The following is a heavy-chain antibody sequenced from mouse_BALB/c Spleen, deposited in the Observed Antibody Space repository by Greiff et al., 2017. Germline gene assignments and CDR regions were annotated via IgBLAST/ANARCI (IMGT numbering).Heavy chain of an antibody. D-gene: IGHD1-1*01. CDR1: GFTFSSFG. Sequence: DVHLVESGGGLVQPGGSRKLSCAASGFTFSSFGMHWVRQAPEKGLEWVAYISSGSSTIYYADTVKGRFTISRDNPKNTLFLQMTSLRSEDTAMYYCARSYYYYGSSYYAMDYWGQGTSVTVSS. J-gene: IGHJ4*01. V-gene: IGHV5-17*02. CDR3: ARSYYYYGSSYYAMDY. CDR2: ISSGSSTI.